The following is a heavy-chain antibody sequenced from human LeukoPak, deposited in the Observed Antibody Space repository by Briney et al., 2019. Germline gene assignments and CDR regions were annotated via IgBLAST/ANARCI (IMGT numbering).Heavy chain of an antibody. Sequence: SETLSLTCAVYGGSFSGYYWSWVHQPPGKGLEWVGEINDSGSTNYNPSLKRRVTISVDTSKTQFSLKLSSVTAADTAVYYCARHVGYSSGWYWFDPWGQGTLVTVSS. V-gene: IGHV4-34*01. J-gene: IGHJ5*02. CDR2: INDSGST. CDR1: GGSFSGYY. D-gene: IGHD6-19*01. CDR3: ARHVGYSSGWYWFDP.